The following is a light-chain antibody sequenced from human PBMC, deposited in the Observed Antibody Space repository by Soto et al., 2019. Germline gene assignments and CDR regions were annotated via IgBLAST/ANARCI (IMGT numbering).Light chain of an antibody. CDR1: QSVTSSY. J-gene: IGKJ2*01. CDR2: AAS. Sequence: EIVLTQSPGTLSLSPGERATLSCRASQSVTSSYLAWYHRKPGQAPRLLIFAASTRATGIPDRFSGSGSGTDFTLTIRRLEPEDFAEYYCKQYGSRPTTLGQWTKVEIK. V-gene: IGKV3-20*01. CDR3: KQYGSRPTT.